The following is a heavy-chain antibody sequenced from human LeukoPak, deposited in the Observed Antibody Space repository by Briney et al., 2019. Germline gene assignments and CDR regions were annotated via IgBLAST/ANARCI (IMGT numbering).Heavy chain of an antibody. V-gene: IGHV4-59*08. CDR2: IYYSGST. D-gene: IGHD3-22*01. CDR1: GGSISGYY. J-gene: IGHJ4*02. Sequence: NTSETLSLTCTVSGGSISGYYWSWIRQPPGKGLEWIGYIYYSGSTNYKPSLKSRVTISVDTSKDQFSLQLSSVTAADTAMYYCARRDSSGYYSFFDYWGQGTLVTVSS. CDR3: ARRDSSGYYSFFDY.